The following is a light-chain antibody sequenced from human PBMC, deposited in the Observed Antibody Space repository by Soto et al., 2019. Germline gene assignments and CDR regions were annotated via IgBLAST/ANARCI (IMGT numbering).Light chain of an antibody. V-gene: IGKV1-39*01. CDR3: PHYNSYSEA. CDR1: QSIRSY. J-gene: IGKJ1*01. CDR2: AAS. Sequence: DIKMTQSPSSLSASVGDRVTITCRASQSIRSYLNWYQQKPGKAPKILIYAASSLQSGVRSVFRRSGAGPECTRPISSLQHDDVATAYCPHYNSYSEAFGQGTKVDIK.